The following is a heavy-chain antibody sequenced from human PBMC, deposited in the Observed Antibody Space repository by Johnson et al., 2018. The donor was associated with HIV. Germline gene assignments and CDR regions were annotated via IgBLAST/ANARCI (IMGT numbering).Heavy chain of an antibody. J-gene: IGHJ3*02. CDR3: AKEGGYSTSLVFDI. CDR2: IGTAGDT. D-gene: IGHD6-6*01. Sequence: QLVESGGGLVQPGGSLRLSCAASGFTFSSYDMHWVRQAPGKGLEWVSAIGTAGDTYYPGSVKGRFTISRENAKNSLYHQMNSLSAEDTAVYYWAKEGGYSTSLVFDIWGQGTMVTVSS. CDR1: GFTFSSYD. V-gene: IGHV3-13*01.